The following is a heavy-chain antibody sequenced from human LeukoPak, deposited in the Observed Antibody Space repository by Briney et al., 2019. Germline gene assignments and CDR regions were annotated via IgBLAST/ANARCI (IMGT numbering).Heavy chain of an antibody. CDR2: IYYSGST. J-gene: IGHJ4*02. D-gene: IGHD6-19*01. CDR3: VRHLGQWLVQGFDY. V-gene: IGHV4-39*01. Sequence: PSETLSLTCTVSGGSISSSTYFWGWIRRPPGKGLEWIGSIYYSGSTYYNPSLKSRVIISIDTSKNQFSLNLSSVTAADTAVYYCVRHLGQWLVQGFDYWGQGTLVTVSS. CDR1: GGSISSSTYF.